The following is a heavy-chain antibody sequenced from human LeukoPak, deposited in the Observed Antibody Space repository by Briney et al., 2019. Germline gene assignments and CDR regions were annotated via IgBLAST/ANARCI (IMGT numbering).Heavy chain of an antibody. CDR1: GGTFSSYA. CDR3: ARDPLYSSSPRGPSY. Sequence: SVKVPCKASGGTFSSYAISWVRQAPGQGLEWMGGIIPIFGTANYAQKFQGRVTITADESTSTAYMELSSLRSEDTAVYYCARDPLYSSSPRGPSYWGQGTLVTVSS. D-gene: IGHD6-6*01. J-gene: IGHJ4*02. CDR2: IIPIFGTA. V-gene: IGHV1-69*13.